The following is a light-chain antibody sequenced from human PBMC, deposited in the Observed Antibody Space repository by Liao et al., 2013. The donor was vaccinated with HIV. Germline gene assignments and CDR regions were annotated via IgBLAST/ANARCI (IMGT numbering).Light chain of an antibody. Sequence: SDELTQPSSVSVSPGQTASITCSGDELGYKYASWYQQRPGQSPILVIYQDTKRPSGIPERFSGSNSGNTATLTISGTQAMDEADYYCQAWDDNTAVFGGGTKLTVL. V-gene: IGLV3-1*01. CDR1: ELGYKY. J-gene: IGLJ3*02. CDR2: QDT. CDR3: QAWDDNTAV.